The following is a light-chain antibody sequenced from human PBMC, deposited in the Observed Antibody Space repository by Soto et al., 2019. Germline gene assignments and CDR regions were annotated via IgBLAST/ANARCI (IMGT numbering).Light chain of an antibody. CDR2: GAS. CDR1: QSVSSSY. Sequence: EIVLTQSPGTLSLSPGERATLSCRASQSVSSSYLAWYQQKPGQAPRLLIYGASSRATGIPDRFSGSGSGTDFTLTISRLEPEDFATYFCQQTSSVPRTFGQGTKLEIK. V-gene: IGKV3-20*01. J-gene: IGKJ2*01. CDR3: QQTSSVPRT.